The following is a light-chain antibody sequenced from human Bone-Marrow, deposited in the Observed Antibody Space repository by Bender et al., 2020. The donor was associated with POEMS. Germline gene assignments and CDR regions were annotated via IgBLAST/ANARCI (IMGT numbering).Light chain of an antibody. CDR1: SSDVGGSNY. V-gene: IGLV2-8*01. J-gene: IGLJ2*01. CDR2: EVS. Sequence: QSALTQPPSASGSPGQSVTISCTGTSSDVGGSNYVSWYQQHPGKAPKVLIYEVSKRPSGVPDRFSGSKSGNPASLTISGLQAEDEAYYYCGSYTSASTLVFGGGTKVTVL. CDR3: GSYTSASTLV.